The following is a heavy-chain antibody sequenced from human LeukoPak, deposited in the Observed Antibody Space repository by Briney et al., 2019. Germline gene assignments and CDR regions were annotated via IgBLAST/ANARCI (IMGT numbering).Heavy chain of an antibody. J-gene: IGHJ5*02. V-gene: IGHV4-59*08. D-gene: IGHD5-18*01. CDR1: GGSISSYY. CDR2: IYYSGST. CDR3: ARRRGGYGYSWFDP. Sequence: PSETLSLTCTVSGGSISSYYWSWIRQPPGKGLEWIGYIYYSGSTNYNPSLKSRVTISVDTSKNQFSLKLSSVTAADTAVYHCARRRGGYGYSWFDPWGQGTLVTVSS.